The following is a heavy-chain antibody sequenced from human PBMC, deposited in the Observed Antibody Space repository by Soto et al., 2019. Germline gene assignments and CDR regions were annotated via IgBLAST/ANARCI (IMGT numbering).Heavy chain of an antibody. J-gene: IGHJ6*02. CDR1: GITFYSFS. CDR2: ISNSGTKK. CDR3: ARDEGYGMDV. V-gene: IGHV3-21*01. Sequence: PGGSLGLSCVASGITFYSFSVNWVRQAPGKGLEWVSSISNSGTKKNYADSVKGRFTISRDTANNSVFLQMNNLRGEDTAVYYCARDEGYGMDVWGQGTTVTVSS.